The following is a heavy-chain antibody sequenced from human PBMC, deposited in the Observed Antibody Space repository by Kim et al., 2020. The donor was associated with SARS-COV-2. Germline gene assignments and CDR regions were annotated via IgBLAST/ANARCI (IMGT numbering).Heavy chain of an antibody. Sequence: GGSLRLSCAASGFTFSSYSMNWVRQAPGKGLEWVSYISSSSTIYYADSVKGRFTISRDNAKNSLYLQMNSLRAEDTAVYYCARGIPALDVWGQGTTVTVS. V-gene: IGHV3-48*04. CDR3: ARGIPALDV. J-gene: IGHJ6*02. D-gene: IGHD2-21*01. CDR1: GFTFSSYS. CDR2: ISSSSTI.